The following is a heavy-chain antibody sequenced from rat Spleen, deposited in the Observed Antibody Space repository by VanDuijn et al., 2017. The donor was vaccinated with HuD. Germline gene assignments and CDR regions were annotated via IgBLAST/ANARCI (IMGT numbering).Heavy chain of an antibody. J-gene: IGHJ2*01. CDR2: ITNAAGKV. CDR1: GFTFNNYW. V-gene: IGHV5-31*01. D-gene: IGHD1-12*02. CDR3: ARDYDGTYYTGAFDY. Sequence: EVQLVESGGGLVQPGRSLKLSCVASGFTFNNYWMTWIRQAPGKGLEWVASITNAAGKVYYPDSVKGRFTISRDNAKSTLYLQMDSLRSEDTATYYCARDYDGTYYTGAFDYWGQGVMVTVSS.